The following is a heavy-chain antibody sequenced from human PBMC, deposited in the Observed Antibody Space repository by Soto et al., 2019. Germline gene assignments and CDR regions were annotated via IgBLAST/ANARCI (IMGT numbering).Heavy chain of an antibody. J-gene: IGHJ4*02. V-gene: IGHV4-30-4*02. CDR1: GGSISSGDYY. D-gene: IGHD3-10*01. CDR2: IYYSGST. Sequence: SETLSLTCTVSGGSISSGDYYWSWIRQPPGKGLEWIGYIYYSGSTYYNPSLKSRVTISVDTSKNQFSLKLSSLRSEDTAVYYCATTIWFGELFPQFDYWGQGTLVTVSS. CDR3: ATTIWFGELFPQFDY.